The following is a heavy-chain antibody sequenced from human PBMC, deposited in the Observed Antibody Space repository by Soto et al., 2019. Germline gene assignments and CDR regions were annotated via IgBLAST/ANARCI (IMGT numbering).Heavy chain of an antibody. V-gene: IGHV1-69*02. CDR2: IIPILGIA. Sequence: QVQLVQSGAEVKKPGSSVKVSCKASGGTFSSYTISWVRQAPGQGLEWMGRIIPILGIANYAQKFQGRVTITAEKSTSTAYMEMSSLGSEETAVYYCASIMSSGYYYGMDVWGQGTTVTVSS. D-gene: IGHD1-1*01. CDR1: GGTFSSYT. CDR3: ASIMSSGYYYGMDV. J-gene: IGHJ6*02.